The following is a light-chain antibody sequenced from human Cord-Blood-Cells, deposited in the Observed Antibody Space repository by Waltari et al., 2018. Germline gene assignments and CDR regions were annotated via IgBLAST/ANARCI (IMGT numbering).Light chain of an antibody. Sequence: EIVLTHSPATLSLSPGARATLSCRASQSVSTYLAWYQQKPGQAPRPLIYDASNRATGIPARFSGSGSGTDFTLTISSLEPEDFAVYYCQQRSNWYTFGQGTKLEIK. J-gene: IGKJ2*01. CDR2: DAS. V-gene: IGKV3-11*01. CDR1: QSVSTY. CDR3: QQRSNWYT.